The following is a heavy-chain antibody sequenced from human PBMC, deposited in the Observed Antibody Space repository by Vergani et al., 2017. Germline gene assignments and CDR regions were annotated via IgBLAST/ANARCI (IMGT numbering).Heavy chain of an antibody. V-gene: IGHV3-21*01. D-gene: IGHD5-18*01. CDR1: GFTFSSYW. CDR2: ISSSSSYI. Sequence: EVQLVESGGGLVQPGGSLRLSCAASGFTFSSYWMSWVRQAPGQGLEWVSSISSSSSYIYYADSVKGRFTISRDNAKNSLYLQMNSLRAEDTAVYYCARDRDPMRIQLWFTYYYGMDVWGQGTTVTVSS. J-gene: IGHJ6*02. CDR3: ARDRDPMRIQLWFTYYYGMDV.